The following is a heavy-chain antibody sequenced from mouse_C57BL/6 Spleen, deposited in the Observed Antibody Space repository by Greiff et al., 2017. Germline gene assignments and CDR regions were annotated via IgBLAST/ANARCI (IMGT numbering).Heavy chain of an antibody. CDR3: ARQCLLSYYFDY. J-gene: IGHJ2*01. CDR2: PSSGGSYN. Sequence: EVQRVESGGDLVQPGGSLKLSCASSGFTFSSYGMSLVRLTPAKRLEWVATPSSGGSYNYYPDRVKGSFTISRDTSKNTLYLQMSSLNSEDTAMYYCARQCLLSYYFDYWGQGTTLTVSS. V-gene: IGHV5-6*01. CDR1: GFTFSSYG. D-gene: IGHD2-3*01.